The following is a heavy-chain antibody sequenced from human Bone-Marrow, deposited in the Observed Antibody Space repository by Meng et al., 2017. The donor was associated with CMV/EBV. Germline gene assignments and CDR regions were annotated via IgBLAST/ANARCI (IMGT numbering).Heavy chain of an antibody. CDR1: GFSLSTSGVG. CDR3: AHSLQMWQLGAWFDP. V-gene: IGHV2-5*02. CDR2: IYWDDDK. Sequence: QITLKESCPTPVKPTQTLTLSCTFSGFSLSTSGVGVGWIRPPPGKALEWLALIYWDDDKRYSPSLKSRLTITKDTSKNQVVLTMTNMDPVDTATYYCAHSLQMWQLGAWFDPWGQGPRVTVSS. J-gene: IGHJ5*02. D-gene: IGHD6-6*01.